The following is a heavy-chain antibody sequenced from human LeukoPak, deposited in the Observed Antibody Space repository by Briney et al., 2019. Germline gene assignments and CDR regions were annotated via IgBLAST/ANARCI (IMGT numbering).Heavy chain of an antibody. D-gene: IGHD3-22*01. CDR1: GFTFSTYA. Sequence: GGSLRLSCAASGFTFSTYAVHWVRQAPGKGLEWVAVISSGGSDKYHAGSVKGRFTTSRDNSKNTLYLQMNSLRAEDTAVYYCAKDYYYDPVDAFDVWGQGTMVSVSS. J-gene: IGHJ3*01. V-gene: IGHV3-30*18. CDR3: AKDYYYDPVDAFDV. CDR2: ISSGGSDK.